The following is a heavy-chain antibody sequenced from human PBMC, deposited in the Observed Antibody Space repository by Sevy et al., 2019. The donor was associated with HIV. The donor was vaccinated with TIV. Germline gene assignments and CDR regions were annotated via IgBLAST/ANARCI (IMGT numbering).Heavy chain of an antibody. V-gene: IGHV3-48*03. Sequence: GGSLRLSCEASGFTFRSYEMNWVRQAPGKGLEWLSYISTGGRTIYYIDSVKGRFTISRDNAKNSLHLQMNSLRDEDTAVYYCAIARRDDYNYYFEYWGQGTLVTVSS. CDR2: ISTGGRTI. D-gene: IGHD4-4*01. CDR1: GFTFRSYE. J-gene: IGHJ4*02. CDR3: AIARRDDYNYYFEY.